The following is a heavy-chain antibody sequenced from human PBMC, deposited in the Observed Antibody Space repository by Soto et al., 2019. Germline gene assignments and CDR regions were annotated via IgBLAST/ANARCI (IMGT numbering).Heavy chain of an antibody. V-gene: IGHV1-2*04. Sequence: QVQLVQSGAEVQKPGASVKVSCKAAGYTFTGYYRHWVRQATGQGLEWMGWINPNSGGTNYARKFQGWVTMTRDTSISTSYMELSRMRSDDTAVYYCARGGHYDYVLGSYRPSDFDYWGQGTLVTVSS. CDR2: INPNSGGT. CDR1: GYTFTGYY. J-gene: IGHJ4*02. D-gene: IGHD3-16*02. CDR3: ARGGHYDYVLGSYRPSDFDY.